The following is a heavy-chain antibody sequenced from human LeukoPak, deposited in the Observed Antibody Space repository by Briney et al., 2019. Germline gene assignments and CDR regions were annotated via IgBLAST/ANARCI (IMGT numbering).Heavy chain of an antibody. Sequence: GGSLRLSCAASGFTFSSYWMSWVRQAPGKGLEWVANIKQDGSEKYYVDSVKGRFTISRDNAKNSLYLQMNSLRAEDTAVYYCAREQTVYGSGSADYYYYYGMDVWGQGTTVTVSS. D-gene: IGHD3-10*01. V-gene: IGHV3-7*01. J-gene: IGHJ6*02. CDR3: AREQTVYGSGSADYYYYYGMDV. CDR2: IKQDGSEK. CDR1: GFTFSSYW.